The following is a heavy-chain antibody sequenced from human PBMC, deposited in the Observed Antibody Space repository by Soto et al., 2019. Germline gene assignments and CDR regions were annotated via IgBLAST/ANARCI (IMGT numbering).Heavy chain of an antibody. CDR1: GFTFSAHA. V-gene: IGHV3-23*01. CDR3: AKVPDYSGTHFDY. CDR2: VSAGGGTT. D-gene: IGHD1-26*01. J-gene: IGHJ4*02. Sequence: EVQLLESGGGLVQPGGSLRLSCAASGFTFSAHAMGWVRQAPGKGLEWVSAVSAGGGTTYYADSVKGRLTISRDNSKGTLYLVMNSLRAEDTALYYCAKVPDYSGTHFDYWGQGTLVTVSS.